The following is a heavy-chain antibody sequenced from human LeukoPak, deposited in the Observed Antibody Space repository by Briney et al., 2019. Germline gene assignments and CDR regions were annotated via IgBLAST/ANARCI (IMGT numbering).Heavy chain of an antibody. V-gene: IGHV4-59*01. D-gene: IGHD3-10*01. CDR2: NHYTGST. J-gene: IGHJ5*01. CDR3: ARGRSGGDWFDS. CDR1: GGAISTYY. Sequence: PSETLSLTCTVFGGAISTYYWTWIRQPPGKGLEWIGYNHYTGSTNHNPSLKSRVTMSVDTSKNQFSLKLSSVTAADTAVYYCARGRSGGDWFDSWGQGTLVTVSS.